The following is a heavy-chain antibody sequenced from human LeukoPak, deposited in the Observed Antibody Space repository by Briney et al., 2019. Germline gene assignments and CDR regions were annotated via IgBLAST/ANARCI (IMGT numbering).Heavy chain of an antibody. CDR3: ARSTRGYYYYGMDV. Sequence: ASVKVPCKASGYTFTGYYMHWVRQAPGQGLEWMGWINPNSGGTNYAQKFQGRVTMTRDTSISTAYMELSRLRSDDTAVYYCARSTRGYYYYGMDVWGQGTTATVSS. CDR1: GYTFTGYY. D-gene: IGHD3-10*01. V-gene: IGHV1-2*02. CDR2: INPNSGGT. J-gene: IGHJ6*02.